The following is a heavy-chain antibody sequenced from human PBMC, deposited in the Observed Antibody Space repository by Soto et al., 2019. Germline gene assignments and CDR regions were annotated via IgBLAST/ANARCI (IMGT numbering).Heavy chain of an antibody. D-gene: IGHD5-18*01. CDR2: TYYSSKWYN. V-gene: IGHV6-1*01. Sequence: PSQTLSLTCAISGDSVSSNSAAWNWIRQSPSRGLEWLGRTYYSSKWYNDYAVSVKSRITINPDTSKNQFSLQLNSVTPEDTAVYYCARGVDTAMVGEENYYYYGMDVWGQGTTVTVSS. CDR3: ARGVDTAMVGEENYYYYGMDV. J-gene: IGHJ6*02. CDR1: GDSVSSNSAA.